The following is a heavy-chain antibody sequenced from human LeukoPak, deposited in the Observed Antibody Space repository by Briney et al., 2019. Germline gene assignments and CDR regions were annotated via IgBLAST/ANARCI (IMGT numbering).Heavy chain of an antibody. Sequence: PSETLSLTCTVSGHSIINSYYWGWIRQPPGKGLEWIGSIYHTGSTYYNPSLKSRVTISIDTSKNQFSLKLNSVTAADTAVYYCARKSADSALDIWGQGTMVTVSS. V-gene: IGHV4-38-2*02. CDR1: GHSIINSYY. CDR3: ARKSADSALDI. CDR2: IYHTGST. J-gene: IGHJ3*02. D-gene: IGHD1-26*01.